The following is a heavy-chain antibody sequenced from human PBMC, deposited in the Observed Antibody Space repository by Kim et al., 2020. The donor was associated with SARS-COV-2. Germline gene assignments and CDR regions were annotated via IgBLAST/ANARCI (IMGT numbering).Heavy chain of an antibody. J-gene: IGHJ5*02. V-gene: IGHV1-8*01. CDR1: GYTFTSYD. CDR3: ARGPAALLDWFDP. Sequence: ASVNVSCKASGYTFTSYDINWVRQATGQGLEWMGWMNPNSGNTGHAQKLQGRVTMTRNTSISTAYMELSSLRSEDTAVYYCARGPAALLDWFDPWGQGTLVTVSS. CDR2: MNPNSGNT. D-gene: IGHD2-2*01.